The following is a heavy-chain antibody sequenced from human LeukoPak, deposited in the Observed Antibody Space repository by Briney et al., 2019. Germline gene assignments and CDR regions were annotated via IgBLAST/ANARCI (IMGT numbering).Heavy chain of an antibody. D-gene: IGHD3-22*01. V-gene: IGHV1-18*01. Sequence: ASVKVSCKAPGYTFTSYGISWVRQAPGQGLEWMGWISAYNGNTNYAQKLQGRVTMTTDTSTSTAYMELRSLRSDDTAVYYCARDYYDSSGYYYGSTLDAFDIWGQGTMVTVSS. CDR3: ARDYYDSSGYYYGSTLDAFDI. CDR2: ISAYNGNT. CDR1: GYTFTSYG. J-gene: IGHJ3*02.